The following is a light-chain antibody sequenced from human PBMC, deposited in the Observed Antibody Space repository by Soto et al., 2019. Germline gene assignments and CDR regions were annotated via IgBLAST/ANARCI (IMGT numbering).Light chain of an antibody. CDR3: CSYTRSSNHYF. V-gene: IGLV8-61*01. CDR1: SDSVSASHF. Sequence: QAVVTQEPSFSVSPGGTVTLTCGLSSDSVSASHFPSWYQQTPGQAPRTLIYNTNTRSSGVPDRFSGSILGNRAALTITGAQADDESDYYCCSYTRSSNHYFFGSGTKLTVL. J-gene: IGLJ1*01. CDR2: NTN.